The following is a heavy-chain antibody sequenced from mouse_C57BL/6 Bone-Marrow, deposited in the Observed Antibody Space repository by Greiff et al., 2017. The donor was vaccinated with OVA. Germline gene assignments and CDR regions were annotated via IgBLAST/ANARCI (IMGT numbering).Heavy chain of an antibody. D-gene: IGHD2-5*01. CDR3: TTWDSNYYYAMDY. V-gene: IGHV14-4*01. CDR2: IDPENGDT. Sequence: VQLQQSGAELVRPGASVKLSCTASGFNIKDDYMHWVKQRPEQGLEWIGWIDPENGDTEYASKFQGKATITADTSSNTAYLQLSSLTSEDTAVYYCTTWDSNYYYAMDYWGQGTSVTVSS. J-gene: IGHJ4*01. CDR1: GFNIKDDY.